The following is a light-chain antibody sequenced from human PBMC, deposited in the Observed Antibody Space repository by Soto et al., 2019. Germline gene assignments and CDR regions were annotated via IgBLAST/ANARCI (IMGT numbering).Light chain of an antibody. CDR2: GAS. CDR3: QQNGRSPT. V-gene: IGKV3-20*01. J-gene: IGKJ3*01. Sequence: EIVLTQSPGTLSLSPGERATLSCRASQSVSNNYLAWYQQKPGQAPRLLIYGASNRATGIPDRFSGSGSGTDFTLTISRLEPEDCGVYYCQQNGRSPTFGPGTKVEVK. CDR1: QSVSNNY.